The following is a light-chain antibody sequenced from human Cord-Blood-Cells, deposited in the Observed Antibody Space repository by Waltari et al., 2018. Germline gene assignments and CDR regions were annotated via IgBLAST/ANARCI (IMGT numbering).Light chain of an antibody. CDR3: SSYTSSSTWV. J-gene: IGLJ3*02. CDR2: DVS. CDR1: SSDVGGYNY. V-gene: IGLV2-14*03. Sequence: QSALTQPASVSGSPGQSITISCTGTSSDVGGYNYVSWYQQHPGKAPKLMIYDVSNRPSGVSKRFSGSKSGNTASLTISGLQAEDDADYYCSSYTSSSTWVFGGGTKLTVL.